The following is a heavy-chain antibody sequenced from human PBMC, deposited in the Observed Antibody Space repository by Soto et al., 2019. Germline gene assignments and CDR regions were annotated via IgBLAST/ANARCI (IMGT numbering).Heavy chain of an antibody. J-gene: IGHJ6*03. CDR1: GGSISSGGYY. V-gene: IGHV4-31*03. D-gene: IGHD4-4*01. Sequence: QVQLQESGPGLVKPSQTLSLTCTVSGGSISSGGYYWSWIRQHPGKGLEWIGYIYYSGSTYYNPSLKRRVTISVDTSKNQFSLKLSSVTAADTAVYYCARIRLTTPGGGHHMDVWGKGTTVTVSS. CDR3: ARIRLTTPGGGHHMDV. CDR2: IYYSGST.